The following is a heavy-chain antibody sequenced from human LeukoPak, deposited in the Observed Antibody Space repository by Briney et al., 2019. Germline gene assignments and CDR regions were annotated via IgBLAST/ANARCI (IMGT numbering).Heavy chain of an antibody. Sequence: KPGGSLRLSCAASGFTLSYAWMSWVRQAPGQGLEWLGRIKSKPDGETTDFAAPVKGRFSISRDDSRNTLFLQMNSLKAEDTGVYYCSRVNYGNLDYWGQGTLVTVSS. CDR2: IKSKPDGETT. J-gene: IGHJ4*02. CDR3: SRVNYGNLDY. CDR1: GFTLSYAW. V-gene: IGHV3-15*01. D-gene: IGHD3-10*01.